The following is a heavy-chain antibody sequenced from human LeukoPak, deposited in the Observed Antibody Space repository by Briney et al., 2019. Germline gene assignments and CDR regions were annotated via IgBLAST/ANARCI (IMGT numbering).Heavy chain of an antibody. CDR2: IYYSGST. V-gene: IGHV4-31*03. D-gene: IGHD3-16*02. Sequence: PSQTLSLTCTVSGGSISSGGYYWSWIRQHPGKGLEWIGYIYYSGSTYYNPSLKSRVTISVDTSKNQFSLKLSSVTAADTAVYYCARGPGYDYVWGTYRREIDYWGRGTLVTVSS. J-gene: IGHJ4*02. CDR3: ARGPGYDYVWGTYRREIDY. CDR1: GGSISSGGYY.